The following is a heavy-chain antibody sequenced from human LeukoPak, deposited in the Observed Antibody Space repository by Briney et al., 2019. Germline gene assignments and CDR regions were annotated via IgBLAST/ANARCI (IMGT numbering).Heavy chain of an antibody. CDR2: ICTSGST. D-gene: IGHD2-8*02. J-gene: IGHJ4*02. CDR3: AGDGVGGVAY. V-gene: IGHV4-61*02. Sequence: PSQTLSLTCAVSGGSISSGSYYWTWMRQPAGKGLEWIGRICTSGSTNYNPSLKSRVTISVDTSKNQFSLKLSSVTAADTAVYYCAGDGVGGVAYWGLGTLVTVSS. CDR1: GGSISSGSYY.